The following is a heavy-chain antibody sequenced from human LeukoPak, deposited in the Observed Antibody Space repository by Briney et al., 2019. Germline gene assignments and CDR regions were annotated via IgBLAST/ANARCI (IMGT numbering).Heavy chain of an antibody. J-gene: IGHJ4*02. V-gene: IGHV1-69*06. D-gene: IGHD1-26*01. CDR3: ARTSEWELFPFDY. CDR2: IIPIFGTA. CDR1: GGTFSSYA. Sequence: SVKVSCKASGGTFSSYAISWVRQAPGQGLEWMGGIIPIFGTANYAQKFQGRVTITADKSTSTAYMELSSLRSEDTAVYYCARTSEWELFPFDYWGQGTLVTVSS.